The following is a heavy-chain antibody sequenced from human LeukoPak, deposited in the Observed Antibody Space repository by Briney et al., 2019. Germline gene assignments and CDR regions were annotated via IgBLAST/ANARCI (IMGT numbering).Heavy chain of an antibody. D-gene: IGHD1-26*01. V-gene: IGHV3-13*01. Sequence: GGSLRLSCAASGFTFSNYDMHWVRQTTGKGLEWVSGIGTAGDTYYPGSVKGRFTISRGNAKNSLYLQMNSLRAGDTAVYYCARARWGYYYGMDVWGQGTTVTVSS. CDR1: GFTFSNYD. CDR2: IGTAGDT. CDR3: ARARWGYYYGMDV. J-gene: IGHJ6*02.